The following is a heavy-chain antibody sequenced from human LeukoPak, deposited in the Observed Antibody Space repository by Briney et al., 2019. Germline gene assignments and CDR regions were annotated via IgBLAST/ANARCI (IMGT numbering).Heavy chain of an antibody. CDR1: GFTFSCYS. Sequence: GGSLRLSCAASGFTFSCYSMNWVRQAPGKGLEWVSYISSSSSTIYYADSVKGRFTISRDNAKNSLYLQMNSLRAEDTAVYYCARDSLRGYSYGYTGDYWGQGTLVTVSS. CDR2: ISSSSSTI. CDR3: ARDSLRGYSYGYTGDY. V-gene: IGHV3-48*01. J-gene: IGHJ4*02. D-gene: IGHD5-18*01.